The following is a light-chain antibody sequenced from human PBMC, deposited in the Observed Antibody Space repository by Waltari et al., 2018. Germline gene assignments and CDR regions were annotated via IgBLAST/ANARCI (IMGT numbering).Light chain of an antibody. Sequence: IVLTQSPATLPLSPGDRATLSCRASESVSRNLAWYQQKPGQAPRLLIYDASTRATDIPARFSASGSGTDFTLTISSLEPEDFAVYYCHQRSSWPLTFGPGTKVDFK. CDR2: DAS. J-gene: IGKJ3*01. CDR3: HQRSSWPLT. CDR1: ESVSRN. V-gene: IGKV3-11*01.